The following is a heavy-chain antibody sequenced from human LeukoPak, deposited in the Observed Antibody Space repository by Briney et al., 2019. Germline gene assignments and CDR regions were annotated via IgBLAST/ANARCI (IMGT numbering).Heavy chain of an antibody. CDR2: IYYSGST. J-gene: IGHJ6*02. V-gene: IGHV4-39*01. Sequence: SETLSLTCTVSGGSISSSSYYWGWIRQPPGKGLEWIGSIYYSGSTYYNPSLKSRVTISVDTSKNQFSLKLSSVTAADTAVYYCARRTRGYSFGPYYYDMDVWGQGTTVTVSS. CDR3: ARRTRGYSFGPYYYDMDV. D-gene: IGHD5-18*01. CDR1: GGSISSSSYY.